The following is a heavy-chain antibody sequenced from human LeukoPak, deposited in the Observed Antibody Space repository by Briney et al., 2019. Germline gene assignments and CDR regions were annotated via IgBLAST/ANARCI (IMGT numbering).Heavy chain of an antibody. V-gene: IGHV4-34*01. CDR1: GGSFSGYY. J-gene: IGHJ6*02. Sequence: PAETLSLTCAVYGGSFSGYYWSWIRQPPGKGLEWIGEINHSGSTNYNPSLKSRVTISVDTSKNQFSLKLSSVTAADTAVYYCARSSNYYYYYGMDVWGQATTVTVSS. CDR2: INHSGST. CDR3: ARSSNYYYYYGMDV.